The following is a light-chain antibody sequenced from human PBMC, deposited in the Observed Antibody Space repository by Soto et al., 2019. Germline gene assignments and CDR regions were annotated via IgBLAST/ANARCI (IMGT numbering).Light chain of an antibody. Sequence: DIVLTQSPGTLYLSPGERATLSCRASQSVSSGYLAWYQQRPGQAPRLLIYGASTRATGIPDRFSGSGSGTDFTLTISRLEPEDFATYYCQQASSFPPTFGQGTRLDIK. V-gene: IGKV3-20*01. CDR3: QQASSFPPT. CDR1: QSVSSGY. CDR2: GAS. J-gene: IGKJ5*01.